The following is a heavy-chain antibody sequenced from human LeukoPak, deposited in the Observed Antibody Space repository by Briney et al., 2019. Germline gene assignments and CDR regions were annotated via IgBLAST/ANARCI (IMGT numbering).Heavy chain of an antibody. D-gene: IGHD4-17*01. CDR3: ARGEYGDYSFDY. CDR2: ISSSSSYI. J-gene: IGHJ4*02. Sequence: GGSLRLSCAASGSTFSSYSMNWVRQAPGKGLEWVSSISSSSSYIYYADSVKGRFTISRDNAKNSLYLQMNSLRAEDTALYYCARGEYGDYSFDYWGQGTLVTVSS. CDR1: GSTFSSYS. V-gene: IGHV3-21*04.